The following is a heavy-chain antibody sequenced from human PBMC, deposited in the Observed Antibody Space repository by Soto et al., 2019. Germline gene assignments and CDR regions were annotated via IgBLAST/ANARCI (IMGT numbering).Heavy chain of an antibody. J-gene: IGHJ4*02. CDR2: IYYSGST. V-gene: IGHV4-59*08. CDR1: GGSISSYY. D-gene: IGHD6-6*01. CDR3: AGRYGSCFYY. Sequence: QVQLQESGPGLVKPSETLSLTCTVSGGSISSYYWSWIRQPPGKGLEWIGYIYYSGSTNYNPSLKSRVTISVDTSKNQFSLKLSSVTAADTAVYYCAGRYGSCFYYWGQGTLVTVSS.